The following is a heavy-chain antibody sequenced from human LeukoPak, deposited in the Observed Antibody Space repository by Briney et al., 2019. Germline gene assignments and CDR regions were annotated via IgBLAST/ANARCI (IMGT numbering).Heavy chain of an antibody. J-gene: IGHJ4*02. V-gene: IGHV3-74*01. CDR3: ARGSAVAGTGDY. D-gene: IGHD6-19*01. Sequence: GGSLRLSCAASGFTFSSYWMHWVRQAPGKGLVWVSRIKSDGSVTSYADSVKGRFTISRDNAKNTLYLQMNSLRAEDTAVYYCARGSAVAGTGDYWGQGTLVTVSS. CDR1: GFTFSSYW. CDR2: IKSDGSVT.